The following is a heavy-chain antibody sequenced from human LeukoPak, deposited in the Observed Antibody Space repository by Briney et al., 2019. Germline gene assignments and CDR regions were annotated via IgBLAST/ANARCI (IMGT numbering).Heavy chain of an antibody. Sequence: GASVKVSCKASGYTFTGYYMHWVRQAPGQGLEWMGGIIPIFGTANYAQKFQGRVTITADKSTSTAYMELSSLRSEDTAVYYCARGYYDSSGYYYSNVYYYYMDVWGKGTTVTVSS. J-gene: IGHJ6*03. CDR3: ARGYYDSSGYYYSNVYYYYMDV. V-gene: IGHV1-69*06. D-gene: IGHD3-22*01. CDR2: IIPIFGTA. CDR1: GYTFTGYY.